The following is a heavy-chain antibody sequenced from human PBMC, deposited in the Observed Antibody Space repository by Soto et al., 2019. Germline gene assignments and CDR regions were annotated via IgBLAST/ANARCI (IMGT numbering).Heavy chain of an antibody. D-gene: IGHD6-6*01. Sequence: SETLSLTCAVYGGSFSGYYWSWIRQPPGKGLEWIGEINHSGSTNYNPSLKSRVTISVDTSKNQFSLKLSSVTAADTAVYYCARGQRLYSSSDYWGQGTLVTVSS. CDR3: ARGQRLYSSSDY. V-gene: IGHV4-34*01. J-gene: IGHJ4*02. CDR1: GGSFSGYY. CDR2: INHSGST.